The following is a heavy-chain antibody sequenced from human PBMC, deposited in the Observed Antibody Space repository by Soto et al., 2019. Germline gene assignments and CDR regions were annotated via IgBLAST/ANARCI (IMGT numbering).Heavy chain of an antibody. V-gene: IGHV3-7*01. J-gene: IGHJ4*02. CDR3: ARWIRGTVDY. D-gene: IGHD3-10*01. CDR2: IKEDGSDK. Sequence: EVQLVASGGAWVQPGGSLRLSCAASAFTFSNYYMGWVRQAPGTGLEWLANIKEDGSDKYYVDSVKGRRTIFRDNAESSLYLQMNSLRAEDTAVYYCARWIRGTVDYWGQGTLVTVSS. CDR1: AFTFSNYY.